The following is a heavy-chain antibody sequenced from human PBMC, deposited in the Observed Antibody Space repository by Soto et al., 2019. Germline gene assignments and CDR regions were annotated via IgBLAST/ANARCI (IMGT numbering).Heavy chain of an antibody. D-gene: IGHD3-3*01. V-gene: IGHV4-59*08. Sequence: SETLSLTCTVSGGSISSYYWSWIRQPPGKGLEWIGYIYYSGSTYYNPSLKSRVTISVDTSKNQFSLKLSSVTAADTAVYYCARHTPAISISDHGGQGTRVTVSP. CDR2: IYYSGST. J-gene: IGHJ4*02. CDR1: GGSISSYY. CDR3: ARHTPAISISDH.